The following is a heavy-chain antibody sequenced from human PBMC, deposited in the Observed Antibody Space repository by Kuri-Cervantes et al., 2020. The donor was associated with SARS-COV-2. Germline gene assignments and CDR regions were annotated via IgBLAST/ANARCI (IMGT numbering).Heavy chain of an antibody. Sequence: GESLKISCAASGFTFSSYAMSWVRQAPGKGLEWVANIKQDGSEKYYVDSVKGRFTISRDNAKNSLYLQMNSLRAEDTALYHCARSTYNNWFDPWGQGTLVTVSS. D-gene: IGHD1-14*01. CDR3: ARSTYNNWFDP. V-gene: IGHV3-7*03. CDR2: IKQDGSEK. J-gene: IGHJ5*02. CDR1: GFTFSSYA.